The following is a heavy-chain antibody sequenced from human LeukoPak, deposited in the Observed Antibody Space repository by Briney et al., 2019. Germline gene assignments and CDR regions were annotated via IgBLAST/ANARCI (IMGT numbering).Heavy chain of an antibody. V-gene: IGHV3-30*02. CDR2: IRYDGSNK. Sequence: PGGSLRLSCAASGFTFSSYGMHWVRQAPGKGLEWVAFIRYDGSNKYYADSVKGRFTISRDNSKNTLYLQMNSLRAEDTAVYYCAKGWLLWFGDQEKDYFDYWGQGTLVTVSS. CDR1: GFTFSSYG. D-gene: IGHD3-10*01. CDR3: AKGWLLWFGDQEKDYFDY. J-gene: IGHJ4*02.